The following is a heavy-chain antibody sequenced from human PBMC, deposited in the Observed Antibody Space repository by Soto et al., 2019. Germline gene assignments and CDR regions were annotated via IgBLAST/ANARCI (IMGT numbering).Heavy chain of an antibody. V-gene: IGHV3-30*18. CDR1: GFTFSSYG. J-gene: IGHJ4*02. Sequence: GGSLRLSCAASGFTFSSYGMHWVRQAPGKGLEWVAVISYDGSNKYYADSVKGRFTISRDNSKNTLYLQMNSLRAEDTAVYYCAKERADYGGNSFDYWGQGTLVTVSS. D-gene: IGHD4-17*01. CDR2: ISYDGSNK. CDR3: AKERADYGGNSFDY.